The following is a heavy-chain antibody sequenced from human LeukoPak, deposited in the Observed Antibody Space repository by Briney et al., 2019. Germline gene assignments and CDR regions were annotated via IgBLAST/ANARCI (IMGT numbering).Heavy chain of an antibody. D-gene: IGHD1-26*01. CDR3: ARLTSGSYAPDY. CDR2: IDPSDSYT. CDR1: GYSVTSYW. V-gene: IGHV5-10-1*01. J-gene: IGHJ4*02. Sequence: GESLKISCKGSGYSVTSYWVSWVRPMPRKGLEWRGRIDPSDSYTNYSPSFQGHVTISADKSISTAYLQWSSLKASDTAMYYCARLTSGSYAPDYWGQGTLVTVSS.